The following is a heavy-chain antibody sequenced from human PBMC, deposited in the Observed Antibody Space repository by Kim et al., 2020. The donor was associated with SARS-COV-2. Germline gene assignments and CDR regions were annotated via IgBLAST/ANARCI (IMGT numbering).Heavy chain of an antibody. CDR3: ARNRRYIAVAGSHAPGPKIYGMDV. D-gene: IGHD6-19*01. V-gene: IGHV1-2*02. J-gene: IGHJ6*02. CDR1: GYTFTGYY. CDR2: INPNSGGT. Sequence: ASVKVSCKASGYTFTGYYMHWVRQAPGQGLEWMGWINPNSGGTNYAQKFQGRVTMTRDMSISTAYMELSRLRSDDTAVYYCARNRRYIAVAGSHAPGPKIYGMDVWGQGTTVTVSS.